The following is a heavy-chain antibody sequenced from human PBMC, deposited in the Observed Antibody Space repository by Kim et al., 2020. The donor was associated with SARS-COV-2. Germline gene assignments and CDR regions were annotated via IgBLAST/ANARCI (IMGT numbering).Heavy chain of an antibody. D-gene: IGHD2-2*01. CDR1: GDSVSSNSAA. J-gene: IGHJ6*02. Sequence: SQTLSLTCAISGDSVSSNSAAWNWIRQSPSRGLEWLGRTYYRSKWYNDYAVSVKSRITINPDTSKNQFSLQLNSVTPEDTAVYYCARIALVVPAAGSSAGGYYYYGMDVWGQGTTVTVSS. CDR2: TYYRSKWYN. V-gene: IGHV6-1*01. CDR3: ARIALVVPAAGSSAGGYYYYGMDV.